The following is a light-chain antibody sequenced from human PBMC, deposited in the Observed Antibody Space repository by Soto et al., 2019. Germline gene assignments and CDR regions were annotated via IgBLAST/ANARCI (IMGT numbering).Light chain of an antibody. CDR2: GAS. CDR3: QQYNNWPLT. J-gene: IGKJ4*01. V-gene: IGKV3-15*01. Sequence: EIVVTQSPATLSVSPGERATLFCRASQSVSSNLAWYQQKPGQAPRLLIYGASTRATGIPARFSGSGSGTEFTLTISSLQSEDFAVYYCQQYNNWPLTFGGGTKVEIK. CDR1: QSVSSN.